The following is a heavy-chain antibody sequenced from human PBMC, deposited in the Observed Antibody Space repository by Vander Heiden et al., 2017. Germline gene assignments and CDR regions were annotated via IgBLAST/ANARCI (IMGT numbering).Heavy chain of an antibody. V-gene: IGHV4-34*01. CDR2: INHSGST. D-gene: IGHD1-7*01. CDR1: GGSFSGYY. Sequence: QVQLQQWGEGLLKPSATRSLTCAVYGGSFSGYYVSWICQPPGKGLEWIGEINHSGSTNYNPSLKSRVTISVDTSKNQFSLKLSSVTAADTAVYYCARTITGTTIPFDYWGQGTLVTVSS. CDR3: ARTITGTTIPFDY. J-gene: IGHJ4*02.